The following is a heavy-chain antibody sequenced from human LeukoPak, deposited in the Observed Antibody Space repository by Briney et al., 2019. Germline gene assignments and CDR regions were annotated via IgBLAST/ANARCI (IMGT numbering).Heavy chain of an antibody. V-gene: IGHV4-39*01. CDR3: ARLRVWVGATY. CDR2: FYHSGST. D-gene: IGHD1-26*01. CDR1: GGSISSGSYY. J-gene: IGHJ4*02. Sequence: SETLSLTCTVSGGSISSGSYYWSWIRQPPGKGLEWIGSFYHSGSTYYNPSLESRVTISLDTSKNQLSLKLTSVTAADTAVYYCARLRVWVGATYWGQGTLVTVSS.